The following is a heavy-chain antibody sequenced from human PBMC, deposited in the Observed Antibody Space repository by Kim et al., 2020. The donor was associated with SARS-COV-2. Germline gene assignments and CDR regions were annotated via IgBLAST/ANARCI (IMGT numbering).Heavy chain of an antibody. D-gene: IGHD6-13*01. Sequence: GGSLRLSCAASGLTLSDYRIYWVRQAPGKGLVWVSRFNSDGAFPTYADSVKGRFTTSRGDADYTVYLQMNSLRVDDTAVYYCELRAAGGVVRWGQGTLVT. J-gene: IGHJ4*02. CDR2: FNSDGAFP. CDR3: ELRAAGGVVR. V-gene: IGHV3-74*01. CDR1: GLTLSDYR.